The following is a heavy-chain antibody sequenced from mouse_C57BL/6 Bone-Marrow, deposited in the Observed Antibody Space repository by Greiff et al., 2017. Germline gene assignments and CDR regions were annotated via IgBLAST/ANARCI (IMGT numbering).Heavy chain of an antibody. CDR1: GFSLTSSG. Sequence: VQLQQSGPGLVQPSQSLSITCTVSGFSLTSSGVHWVRQSPGKGLEWMGVIWSGGSTDYNAAFISRLSISKDNSKSQVFFKMNSLQADDTAIYYCARGLLGRGLYYAMDYWGQGTSVTVSS. CDR3: ARGLLGRGLYYAMDY. CDR2: IWSGGST. J-gene: IGHJ4*01. D-gene: IGHD4-1*01. V-gene: IGHV2-2*01.